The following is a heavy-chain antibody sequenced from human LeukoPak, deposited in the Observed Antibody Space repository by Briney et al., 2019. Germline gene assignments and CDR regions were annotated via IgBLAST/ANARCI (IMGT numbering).Heavy chain of an antibody. CDR1: GFIFSNYE. J-gene: IGHJ4*02. CDR3: ARDLPTGTYRAYFDN. CDR2: ISSTGSDI. Sequence: PGGSLRLSWAGSGFIFSNYEMNWVRQAPGKGLEWVSYISSTGSDIYYADSVKGRFTISRDNAENSLFLQMNSLRAEDTAVYYCARDLPTGTYRAYFDNWGQGTLVTVSS. D-gene: IGHD1-26*01. V-gene: IGHV3-48*03.